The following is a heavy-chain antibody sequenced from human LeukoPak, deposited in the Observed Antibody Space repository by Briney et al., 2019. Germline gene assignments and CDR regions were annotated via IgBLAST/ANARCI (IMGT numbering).Heavy chain of an antibody. Sequence: GGSLRLSCTASGFTLSSFGMYWARQAPGKGLEWVAVISNDGNDKQYADSVKGRFTISRDNSNNTLYLQMNSLRGEDTAVYYCAKDGLMRFFDYWGQGTLVTVSS. CDR2: ISNDGNDK. D-gene: IGHD2-8*01. CDR1: GFTLSSFG. CDR3: AKDGLMRFFDY. V-gene: IGHV3-30*18. J-gene: IGHJ4*02.